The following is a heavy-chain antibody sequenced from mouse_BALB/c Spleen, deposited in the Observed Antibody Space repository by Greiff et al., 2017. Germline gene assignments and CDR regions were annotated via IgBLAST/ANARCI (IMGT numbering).Heavy chain of an antibody. Sequence: EVQLHQSGAELVRPGALVKLSCKASGFNIKDYYMHWVKQRPEQGLEWIGWIDPENGNTIYDPKFQGKASITAYTSSNTAYLQLSSLTSEDTAVYYCARAYYRYDWCAYWGQGTLVTVSA. J-gene: IGHJ3*01. V-gene: IGHV14-1*02. CDR2: IDPENGNT. CDR1: GFNIKDYY. D-gene: IGHD2-14*01. CDR3: ARAYYRYDWCAY.